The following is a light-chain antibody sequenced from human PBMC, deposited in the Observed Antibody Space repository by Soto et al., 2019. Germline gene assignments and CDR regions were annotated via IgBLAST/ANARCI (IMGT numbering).Light chain of an antibody. CDR1: QSINIW. V-gene: IGKV1-5*01. J-gene: IGKJ2*01. CDR3: QHYNTYSYT. CDR2: DAS. Sequence: DIQMTQSPSTLSASVGARVTITCRASQSINIWLAWYQQKAGKAPKLLIYDASTLANRVPLSFSGSGSGTEFPLTIRGLQPDDFATYYCQHYNTYSYTFGQGTKLESK.